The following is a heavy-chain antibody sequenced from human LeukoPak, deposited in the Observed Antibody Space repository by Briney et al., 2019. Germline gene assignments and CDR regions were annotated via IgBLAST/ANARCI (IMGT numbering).Heavy chain of an antibody. CDR3: AREVRGYDYFDY. V-gene: IGHV1-2*06. CDR2: INPNSGGT. D-gene: IGHD5-12*01. J-gene: IGHJ4*02. Sequence: ASVKVSCKASGYTFTGYYMHWVRQAPGQGLEWMGRINPNSGGTNYAQKFQGRVTMTRDTSISTAYMELSRLRSDDTAVYYCAREVRGYDYFDYWGQGTLVTVSS. CDR1: GYTFTGYY.